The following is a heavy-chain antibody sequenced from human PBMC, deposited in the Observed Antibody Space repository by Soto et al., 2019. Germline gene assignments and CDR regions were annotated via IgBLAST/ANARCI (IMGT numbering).Heavy chain of an antibody. V-gene: IGHV4-59*01. CDR1: GASIRIYY. CDR2: IYYSGST. J-gene: IGHJ5*02. D-gene: IGHD3-10*01. CDR3: ERGSYYGSGSYYKVLWFDP. Sequence: ETLSVTCPVSGASIRIYYWSWIRQPPGKGLEWTGYIYYSGSTNYNPSLKSRVTISVDTSKNQFSLKLSSVTAADTAVYYCERGSYYGSGSYYKVLWFDPWGQGTLVTVYS.